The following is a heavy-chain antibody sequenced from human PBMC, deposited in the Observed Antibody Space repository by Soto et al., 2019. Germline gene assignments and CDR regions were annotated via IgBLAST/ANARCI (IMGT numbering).Heavy chain of an antibody. V-gene: IGHV1-18*01. J-gene: IGHJ6*03. D-gene: IGHD3-3*01. CDR3: ARQGYDFWSGYQIAVSMDV. Sequence: ASVKVSCKASGYTFTSYGISWVRQAPGQGLEWMGWISAYNGNTNYAQKLQGRVTMTTDTSTSTAYMELRSLRSDDTAVYYCARQGYDFWSGYQIAVSMDVWGKGTTVTVSS. CDR2: ISAYNGNT. CDR1: GYTFTSYG.